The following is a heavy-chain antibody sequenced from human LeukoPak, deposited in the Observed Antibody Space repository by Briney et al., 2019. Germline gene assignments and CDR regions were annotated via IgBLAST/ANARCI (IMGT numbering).Heavy chain of an antibody. CDR3: ARLPGGTGF. Sequence: SETLSLSCTVSGGSISTYCWNWIRQPPGKGLEWIGYIDYTGTTNYNPSLKSRLTISVNTSKNQFSLKLTSVTAADTAVYYSARLPGGTGFWGQGALVTVSS. V-gene: IGHV4-59*01. CDR2: IDYTGTT. D-gene: IGHD2-8*02. J-gene: IGHJ4*02. CDR1: GGSISTYC.